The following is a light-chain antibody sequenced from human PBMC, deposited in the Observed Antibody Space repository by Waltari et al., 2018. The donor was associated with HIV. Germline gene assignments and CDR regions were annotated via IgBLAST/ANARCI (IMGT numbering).Light chain of an antibody. CDR3: QVWDSSSAHVV. Sequence: SSVLTQPPSVSVAPGQTARITCGGNSIGTKSVHWYQQKPVQAPVLVVYDDSDRPSGIPERFSGSNSGNTATLTINRVEAGDEADYYCQVWDSSSAHVVFGGGTKLTVL. V-gene: IGLV3-21*02. J-gene: IGLJ2*01. CDR2: DDS. CDR1: SIGTKS.